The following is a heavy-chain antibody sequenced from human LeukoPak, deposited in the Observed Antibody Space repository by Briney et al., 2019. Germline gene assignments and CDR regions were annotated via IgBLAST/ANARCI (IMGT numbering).Heavy chain of an antibody. CDR3: ARGWFGPDS. D-gene: IGHD3-10*01. V-gene: IGHV3-74*01. CDR2: ISNEGTTT. CDR1: GFTFSSYA. J-gene: IGHJ3*02. Sequence: GRSLRLSCAASGFTFSSYAMHWVRQAPGKGLVWISGISNEGTTTNYADSVKGRFTISRDNAKNTLYLQMKSLRAEDTAVYYCARGWFGPDSWDQGTMVTVSS.